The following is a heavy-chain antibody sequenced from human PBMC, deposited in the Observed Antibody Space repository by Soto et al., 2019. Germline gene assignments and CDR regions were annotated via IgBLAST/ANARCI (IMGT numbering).Heavy chain of an antibody. CDR1: GTSVRHFY. J-gene: IGHJ2*01. D-gene: IGHD6-13*01. Sequence: PSETLSLTCKVSGTSVRHFYWSWIRQSAGKGLEWIRRIYSTGTTNFNPSLKRRLTMSMDMSKNQVYLNLTSVTAADTAVYYCVRDRADFSSTYYHYFSVWGRGTLVTVSS. CDR2: IYSTGTT. V-gene: IGHV4-4*07. CDR3: VRDRADFSSTYYHYFSV.